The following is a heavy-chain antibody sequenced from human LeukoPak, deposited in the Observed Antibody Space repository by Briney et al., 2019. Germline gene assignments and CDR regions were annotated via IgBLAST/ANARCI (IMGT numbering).Heavy chain of an antibody. D-gene: IGHD2-15*01. Sequence: GGSLRLSCAASGFTFSSYAMSWVRQAPGKGLEWVSGISGSTGSTYYADSVKGRFTISRDNSKNTLYLQMNSLRAEDTAVYYCAKTRGYCSGGSCCSDYWGQGTLVTVSS. CDR2: ISGSTGST. CDR3: AKTRGYCSGGSCCSDY. J-gene: IGHJ4*02. V-gene: IGHV3-23*01. CDR1: GFTFSSYA.